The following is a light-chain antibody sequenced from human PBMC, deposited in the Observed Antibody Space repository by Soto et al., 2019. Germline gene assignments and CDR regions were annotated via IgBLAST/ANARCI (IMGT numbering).Light chain of an antibody. CDR3: QQLNTYPLT. V-gene: IGKV1-9*01. CDR1: QGISSY. CDR2: AAS. Sequence: EIQLTQSPSFLSASVGNRVTITCRASQGISSYLAWYQQKPGKAPKLLIYAASTLQSGVPSRFSGSESGTEFTLTISSLQPDDFATYYCQQLNTYPLTFGGGTKVDIK. J-gene: IGKJ4*01.